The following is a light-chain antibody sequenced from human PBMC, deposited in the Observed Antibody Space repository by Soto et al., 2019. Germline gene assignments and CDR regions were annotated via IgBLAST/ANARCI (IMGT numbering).Light chain of an antibody. CDR2: GGS. V-gene: IGKV3-20*01. CDR1: QSVSSTR. Sequence: IVLTQSPGTLSLSPGERATLSCRATQSVSSTRVAWYQQKPVQAPRILIYGGSTRATGTADRSRGSGSGTYFTLTISRREPEDFSVYLCQQHVDSIIVGQGTRRHI. J-gene: IGKJ5*01. CDR3: QQHVDSII.